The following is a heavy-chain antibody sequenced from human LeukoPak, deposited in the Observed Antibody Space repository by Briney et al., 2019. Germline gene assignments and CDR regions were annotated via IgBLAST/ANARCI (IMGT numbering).Heavy chain of an antibody. V-gene: IGHV4-34*01. CDR1: GGSFSGYY. Sequence: SETLSLTCAVYGGSFSGYYWSWIRQPPGKGLEWIGEINHSGSTNYNPSLKSRVTISVDTSKNQFSLKLSFVTAADTAVYYCARGGPYDFWSGYHINWFDPWGQGTLVTVSS. D-gene: IGHD3-3*01. J-gene: IGHJ5*02. CDR3: ARGGPYDFWSGYHINWFDP. CDR2: INHSGST.